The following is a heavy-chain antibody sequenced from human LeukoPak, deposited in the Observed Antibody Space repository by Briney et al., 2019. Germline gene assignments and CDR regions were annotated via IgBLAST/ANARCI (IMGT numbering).Heavy chain of an antibody. CDR2: IYPGDSDT. CDR1: GYSFTSYW. D-gene: IGHD3-9*01. V-gene: IGHV5-51*01. CDR3: ARQEGSYDILTGYYSSRWFDP. J-gene: IGHJ5*02. Sequence: GESLKISCKGSGYSFTSYWIGWVRQMPGKGLEWMGIIYPGDSDTRYSPSFQGQVTISADKSISTAYLQWGSLKASDTAMYYCARQEGSYDILTGYYSSRWFDPWGQGTLVTVSS.